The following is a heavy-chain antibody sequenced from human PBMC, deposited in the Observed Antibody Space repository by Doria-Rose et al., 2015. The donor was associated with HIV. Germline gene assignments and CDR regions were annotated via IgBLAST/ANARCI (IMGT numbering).Heavy chain of an antibody. CDR3: ARIKSSRWYHKYYFDF. CDR2: IFSDDER. CDR1: GVSLSSPGMG. V-gene: IGHV2-26*01. D-gene: IGHD6-13*01. Sequence: QVQLVQSGPVLVKPAETLTLTCTVSGVSLSSPGMGVSWIRQPPGRALEWLANIFSDDERSYKTSLKSRLAISRGTSKSQVVLTMTDMDPVDPATYYCARIKSSRWYHKYYFDFWGQGTLVIVSA. J-gene: IGHJ4*02.